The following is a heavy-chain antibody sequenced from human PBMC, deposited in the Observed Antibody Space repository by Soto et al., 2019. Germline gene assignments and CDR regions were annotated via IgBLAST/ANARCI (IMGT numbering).Heavy chain of an antibody. D-gene: IGHD6-13*01. CDR1: GGSISSSSW. CDR3: ARARATIAAAAIFDC. CDR2: VYRTGST. Sequence: SVPMSLTCAVSGGSISSSSWWSCVRQPPGKGLEWIGEVYRTGSTNYNPSLESRLTISVDKSKNQFSLKLTSVTAADTAVYYCARARATIAAAAIFDCWGQGTLVTVSS. J-gene: IGHJ4*02. V-gene: IGHV4-4*02.